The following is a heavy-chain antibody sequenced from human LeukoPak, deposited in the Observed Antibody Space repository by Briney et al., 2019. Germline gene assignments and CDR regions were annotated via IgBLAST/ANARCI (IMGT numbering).Heavy chain of an antibody. J-gene: IGHJ4*02. V-gene: IGHV1-24*01. CDR2: FDPEDGET. D-gene: IGHD3-10*01. Sequence: GASVRVSFKVSGYTLTELSMHWVRQAPGKGLEWMGGFDPEDGETIYVQRFRGRVTMTEDTSTDTAYMELRSLRSEDTAVYYCETDIDYYGSGTYYKGGWGQGTLVTVSS. CDR1: GYTLTELS. CDR3: ETDIDYYGSGTYYKGG.